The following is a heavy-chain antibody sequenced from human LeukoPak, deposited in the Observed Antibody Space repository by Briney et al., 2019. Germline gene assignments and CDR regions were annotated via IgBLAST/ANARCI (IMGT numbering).Heavy chain of an antibody. Sequence: SETLSPTCTVSGGSISSGSYYWSWIRQPAGKGLEWIGRIYTSGSTNYNPSLKSRVTISVDTSKNQLSLKLSSATAADTAVYYCARDHRITMADYWGQGTLVTVSS. V-gene: IGHV4-61*02. D-gene: IGHD3-10*01. J-gene: IGHJ4*02. CDR3: ARDHRITMADY. CDR1: GGSISSGSYY. CDR2: IYTSGST.